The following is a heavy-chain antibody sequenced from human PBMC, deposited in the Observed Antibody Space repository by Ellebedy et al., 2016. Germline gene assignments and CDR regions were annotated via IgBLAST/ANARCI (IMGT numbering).Heavy chain of an antibody. CDR2: ISVSGGTT. V-gene: IGHV3-23*01. D-gene: IGHD4-17*01. Sequence: GGSLRLSCAASGFTFSSYAMSWVRQAPGKGLEWVSIISVSGGTTNYADSVKGRFTISRDNSKNTLYLQMNSLRAEDSALYYCAKLQYGDNSFENWGQGTLVTVSS. J-gene: IGHJ4*02. CDR3: AKLQYGDNSFEN. CDR1: GFTFSSYA.